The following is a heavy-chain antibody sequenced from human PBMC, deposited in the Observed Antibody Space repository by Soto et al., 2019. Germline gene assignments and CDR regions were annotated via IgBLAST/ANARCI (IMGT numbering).Heavy chain of an antibody. CDR1: GYTFTSYA. J-gene: IGHJ5*01. CDR3: ARRDGTYQGWFDP. CDR2: INGGNDNT. D-gene: IGHD1-26*01. Sequence: GASVKVSCKASGYTFTSYALHWMRQAPGQRLEWMGWINGGNDNTKFSQKFQGRVSITRDTSANTAYMELSSLRSADTAVYYCARRDGTYQGWFDPWGQGTLVTVPQ. V-gene: IGHV1-3*01.